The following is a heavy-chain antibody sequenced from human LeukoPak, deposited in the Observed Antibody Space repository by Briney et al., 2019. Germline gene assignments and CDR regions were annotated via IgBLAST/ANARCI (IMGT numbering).Heavy chain of an antibody. J-gene: IGHJ4*02. CDR2: ISGSGGST. V-gene: IGHV3-23*01. D-gene: IGHD6-13*01. CDR3: AKVAGYSSSWYLDY. CDR1: GFTFSNYA. Sequence: GGSLRLSCAASGFTFSNYAMSWVRQAPGKGLEWVSAISGSGGSTYYADSVKGRFTISRDNSKNTLYLQMNSLRAEDTAVYYCAKVAGYSSSWYLDYWGQGTLVTVSS.